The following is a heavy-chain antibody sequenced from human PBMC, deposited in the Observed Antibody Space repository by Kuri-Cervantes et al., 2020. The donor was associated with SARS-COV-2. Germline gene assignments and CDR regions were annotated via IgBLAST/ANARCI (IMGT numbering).Heavy chain of an antibody. CDR3: ARGETGLGNDY. CDR2: ISYDGSNK. Sequence: GESLKISCAASGFTFSSYAMHWVRQAPGKGLEWVAVISYDGSNKYYADSVKGRFTISRDNAKNTLYLQMNSLRAEDTAVYYCARGETGLGNDYRGQGTLVTVSS. J-gene: IGHJ4*02. D-gene: IGHD1-1*01. V-gene: IGHV3-30-3*01. CDR1: GFTFSSYA.